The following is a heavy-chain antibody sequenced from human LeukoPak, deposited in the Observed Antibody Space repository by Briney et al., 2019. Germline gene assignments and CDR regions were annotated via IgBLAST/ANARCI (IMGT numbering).Heavy chain of an antibody. V-gene: IGHV3-21*01. CDR3: ASDLDFSTDAFDI. CDR2: ITSSSSYT. J-gene: IGHJ3*02. D-gene: IGHD2/OR15-2a*01. CDR1: GFTFTTYN. Sequence: GGSLRLSCAASGFTFTTYNMNWVRQAPGKRLEWVSSITSSSSYTFYADSVKGRFTISRDNAKNSLYLQMNSLRADDTAMYYCASDLDFSTDAFDIWGQGTMVTVSS.